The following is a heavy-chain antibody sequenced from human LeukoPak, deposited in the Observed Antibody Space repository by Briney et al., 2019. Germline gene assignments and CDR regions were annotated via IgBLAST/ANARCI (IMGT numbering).Heavy chain of an antibody. CDR2: INPSGGST. Sequence: ASVKVSCKASGYTFTSYYMHWVRQAPGQGLEWMGIINPSGGSTSYAQKFQGRVTMTRDTSISTAYMELSRLRSDDTAVYYCARARSGGSAFDIWGQGTMVTVSS. D-gene: IGHD2-15*01. CDR1: GYTFTSYY. J-gene: IGHJ3*02. V-gene: IGHV1-46*01. CDR3: ARARSGGSAFDI.